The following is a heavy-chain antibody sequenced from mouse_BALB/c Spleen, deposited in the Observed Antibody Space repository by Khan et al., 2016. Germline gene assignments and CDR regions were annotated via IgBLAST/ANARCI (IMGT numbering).Heavy chain of an antibody. CDR1: GYSITSGYG. CDR2: ISYSGST. CDR3: ARTARIKY. J-gene: IGHJ2*01. D-gene: IGHD1-2*01. V-gene: IGHV3-1*02. Sequence: EVKLLESGPDLVKPSQSLSHTCTVTGYSITSGYGWNWIRQFPGNKLEWMGYISYSGSTNYNPSLKSRISITRDTSKNQFFLQLNSVTTDEIATYYCARTARIKYWGQGTTLTVSS.